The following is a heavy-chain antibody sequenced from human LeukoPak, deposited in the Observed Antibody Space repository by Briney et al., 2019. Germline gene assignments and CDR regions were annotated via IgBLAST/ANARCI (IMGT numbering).Heavy chain of an antibody. Sequence: ASVTLSCKASGYTFTSYSISWVRQAPGQGLEWMGWISAYNGNTNEAQKLQGRVTMTTDTSTSTAYMELRSLRSDDTAVYYCAYYSSGWYGDWFDPWGQGTLVTVSS. CDR1: GYTFTSYS. D-gene: IGHD6-19*01. V-gene: IGHV1-18*01. J-gene: IGHJ5*02. CDR3: AYYSSGWYGDWFDP. CDR2: ISAYNGNT.